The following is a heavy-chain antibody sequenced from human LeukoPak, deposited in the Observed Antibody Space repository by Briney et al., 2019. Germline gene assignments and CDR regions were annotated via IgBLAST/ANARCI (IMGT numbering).Heavy chain of an antibody. CDR3: ARGESSSWSTFDY. D-gene: IGHD6-13*01. CDR2: IYPGDSET. V-gene: IGHV5-51*01. CDR1: GYSFTNYW. Sequence: GESLKISCKGSGYSFTNYWIHWVRQMPGKGLEWMGIIYPGDSETRYSPSFQGQVTISADKSISTAYLQWSSLKASDTAMFYCARGESSSWSTFDYWGQGTLVTVSS. J-gene: IGHJ4*02.